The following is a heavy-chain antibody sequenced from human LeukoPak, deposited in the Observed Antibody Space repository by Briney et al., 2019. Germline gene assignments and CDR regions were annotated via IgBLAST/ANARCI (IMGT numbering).Heavy chain of an antibody. Sequence: HPGGSLRLSCEASGFTFSRTAMSWVRQAPGKGLQWVSAITGLGGSTYYADSVKGRFTISRDNSKNTLYLHMNRLTGDDTAIYYCAKIVDSSGEGDYFDYWGQGTLVTVSS. V-gene: IGHV3-23*01. J-gene: IGHJ4*02. D-gene: IGHD6-19*01. CDR1: GFTFSRTA. CDR2: ITGLGGST. CDR3: AKIVDSSGEGDYFDY.